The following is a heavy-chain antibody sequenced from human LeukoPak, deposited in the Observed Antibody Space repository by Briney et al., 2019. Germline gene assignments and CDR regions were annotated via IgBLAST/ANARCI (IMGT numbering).Heavy chain of an antibody. V-gene: IGHV4-4*02. J-gene: IGHJ4*02. CDR3: AREGGPYRPLDY. CDR1: GGSISSTNW. Sequence: SETLSLTCGVSGGSISSTNWWTWVRQPPGEGLEWIGEVHLSGRTNYNPSLESRVTMSVDMSENHISLKLTSVTAADTAVYYCAREGGPYRPLDYSGQGTRGTVSS. CDR2: VHLSGRT.